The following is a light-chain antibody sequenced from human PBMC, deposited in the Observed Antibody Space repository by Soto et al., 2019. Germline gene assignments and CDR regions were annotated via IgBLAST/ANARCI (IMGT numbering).Light chain of an antibody. CDR3: CSYAASDLI. J-gene: IGLJ2*01. Sequence: QPVLTQPASVSGSPGQSITISCSGASSDVGPYKLVAWYQQHPDKAPKLIIHEGTKRPSGVSSRFSGSQSGTTASLTISGLQAEDEADYYCCSYAASDLIFGGGTKLTVL. CDR1: SSDVGPYKL. V-gene: IGLV2-23*01. CDR2: EGT.